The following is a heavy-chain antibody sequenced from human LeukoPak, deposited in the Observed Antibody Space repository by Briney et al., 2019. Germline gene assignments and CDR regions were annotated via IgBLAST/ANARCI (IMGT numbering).Heavy chain of an antibody. CDR1: GYSISSGYF. D-gene: IGHD3-22*01. Sequence: SETLSLTCTVSGYSISSGYFWGWIRQPPGKGLEWIGVYHVGTTDYYPSLKSRVTISVDRSKNQMSLKLSSVTAADTAVYYCAKSSGYGLIDIWGQGTMVTVSS. V-gene: IGHV4-38-2*02. J-gene: IGHJ3*02. CDR2: VYHVGTT. CDR3: AKSSGYGLIDI.